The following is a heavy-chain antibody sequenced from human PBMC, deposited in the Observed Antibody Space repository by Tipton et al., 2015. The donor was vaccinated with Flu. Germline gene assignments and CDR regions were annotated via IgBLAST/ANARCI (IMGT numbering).Heavy chain of an antibody. CDR3: ARTSGWTLGY. CDR2: ISNSGSTI. Sequence: SLRLSCAASGFTFSSYEMNWVRQAPGKGLEWVSYISNSGSTIYYADSVKGRFTISRDNAKNSLYLQMNSPRADDTAVYYCARTSGWTLGYWGQGTLVTVSS. D-gene: IGHD6-19*01. V-gene: IGHV3-48*03. J-gene: IGHJ4*02. CDR1: GFTFSSYE.